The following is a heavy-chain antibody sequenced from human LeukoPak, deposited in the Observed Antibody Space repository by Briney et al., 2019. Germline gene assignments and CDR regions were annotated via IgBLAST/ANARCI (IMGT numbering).Heavy chain of an antibody. V-gene: IGHV3-7*01. D-gene: IGHD3-3*01. J-gene: IGHJ4*02. CDR2: IKQDGSEK. CDR1: GFTFSSYW. CDR3: ARVSGYDFWSGYPCYFDY. Sequence: GGSLRLSCAASGFTFSSYWMSWVRQAPGKGLVWVANIKQDGSEKYYVDSVKGRFTISRDNAKNSLYLQMNSLRAEDTAVYYCARVSGYDFWSGYPCYFDYWGQGTLVTVSS.